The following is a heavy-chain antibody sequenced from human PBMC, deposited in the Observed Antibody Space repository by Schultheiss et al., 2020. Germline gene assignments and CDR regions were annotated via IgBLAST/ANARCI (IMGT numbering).Heavy chain of an antibody. CDR2: IYYSGST. V-gene: IGHV4-61*01. CDR1: GGSVSSGSYY. CDR3: ARAREGATDY. Sequence: SETLSLTCTVSGGSVSSGSYYWSWIRQPPGKGLEWIGYIYYSGSTNYNPALKSRVTISVDTSKNQFSLKLSSVTAADTAVYFCARAREGATDYWGQGTLVTVSS. D-gene: IGHD1-26*01. J-gene: IGHJ4*02.